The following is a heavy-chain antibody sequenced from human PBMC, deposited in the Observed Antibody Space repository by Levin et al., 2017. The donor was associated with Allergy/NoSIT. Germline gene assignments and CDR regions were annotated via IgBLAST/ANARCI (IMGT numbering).Heavy chain of an antibody. CDR2: ISYDGSNK. J-gene: IGHJ5*02. CDR3: AKAPGGYSSSSDP. V-gene: IGHV3-30*18. CDR1: GFTFSSYG. D-gene: IGHD6-6*01. Sequence: GGSLRLSCAASGFTFSSYGMHWVRQAPGKGLEWVAVISYDGSNKYYADSVKGRFTISRDNSKNTLYLQMNSLRAEDTAVYYCAKAPGGYSSSSDPWGQGTLVTVSS.